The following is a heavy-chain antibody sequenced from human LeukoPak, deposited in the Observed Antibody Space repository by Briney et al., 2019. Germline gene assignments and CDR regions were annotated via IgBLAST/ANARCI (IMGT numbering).Heavy chain of an antibody. CDR2: IMPLFNTA. CDR1: GATFTSYS. Sequence: SVTLSCTASGATFTSYSITWVRQAPGPGLEWMGGIMPLFNTANYAQQFQGRVTITTDESTSTAYMELSSLRFEDTAMYYCARVDRYHYYLDVWGKGTTVTVSS. CDR3: ARVDRYHYYLDV. J-gene: IGHJ6*03. V-gene: IGHV1-69*05.